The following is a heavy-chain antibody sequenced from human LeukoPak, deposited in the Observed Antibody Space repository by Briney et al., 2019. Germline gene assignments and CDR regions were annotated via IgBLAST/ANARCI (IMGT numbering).Heavy chain of an antibody. J-gene: IGHJ4*02. CDR1: GFTFSSYG. CDR2: ISYDGSNK. CDR3: AKDRWPIFGVVTTIDY. V-gene: IGHV3-30*18. Sequence: GGSLRLSCAASGFTFSSYGMHWVRQAPGKGLEWVAVISYDGSNKYYADSVKGRFTISRDNSKDTLYLQMNSLRAEDTAVYYCAKDRWPIFGVVTTIDYWGQGTLVTVSS. D-gene: IGHD3-3*01.